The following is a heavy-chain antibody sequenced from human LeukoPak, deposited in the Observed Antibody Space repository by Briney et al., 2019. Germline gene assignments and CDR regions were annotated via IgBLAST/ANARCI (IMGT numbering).Heavy chain of an antibody. CDR3: ARSPYSSTGFFDY. V-gene: IGHV4-34*09. J-gene: IGHJ4*02. CDR1: GGSFSGYY. Sequence: PSETLSLTCAVYGGSFSGYYWSWIRQPPGKGLEWIGEINHSGSTYYNPSLKSRVTISIDTSKNQFSLNLGSVTAADTALYYCARSPYSSTGFFDYWGQGTLVTVSS. CDR2: INHSGST. D-gene: IGHD6-13*01.